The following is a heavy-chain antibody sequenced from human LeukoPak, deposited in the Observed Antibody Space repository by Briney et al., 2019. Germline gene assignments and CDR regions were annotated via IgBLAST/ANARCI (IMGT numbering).Heavy chain of an antibody. CDR3: ARGRHHYYDSSGYYPIFDY. J-gene: IGHJ4*02. V-gene: IGHV3-21*01. CDR1: GFTFSSYS. CDR2: ISSSSSYI. D-gene: IGHD3-22*01. Sequence: GGSLRLSCAASGFTFSSYSMNWVRQAPGKGLEWVSSISSSSSYIYYADSVKGRFTISRDNAKNSLYLQMNSLRAEDTAVYYCARGRHHYYDSSGYYPIFDYWGQGTLVTVSS.